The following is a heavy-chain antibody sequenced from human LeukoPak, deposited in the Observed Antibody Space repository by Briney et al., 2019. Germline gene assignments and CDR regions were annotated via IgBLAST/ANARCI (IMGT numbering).Heavy chain of an antibody. Sequence: GSLRLSCAASGFSLNNYWMSWVRQAPGKGLEWVANINQDGSETYYVDSLRGRFTFSRDNAENSVFLQMNSLRAEDTAIYYCVRQMVGASFDFWGQGTLVTVSS. J-gene: IGHJ4*02. CDR3: VRQMVGASFDF. CDR1: GFSLNNYW. CDR2: INQDGSET. V-gene: IGHV3-7*01. D-gene: IGHD1-26*01.